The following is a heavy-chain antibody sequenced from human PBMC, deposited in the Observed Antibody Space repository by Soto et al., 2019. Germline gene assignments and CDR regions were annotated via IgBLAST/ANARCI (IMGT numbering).Heavy chain of an antibody. Sequence: ASVKLYCKASGYTFTSYAMHWVRQAPGQRLEWMGWINAGNGNTKYSQKFQGRVTITRDTSASTAYMELSSLRSEDTAVYYCARSQCGTAGPFDSWGQGTLVTGS. CDR2: INAGNGNT. D-gene: IGHD1-1*01. J-gene: IGHJ4*02. V-gene: IGHV1-3*01. CDR3: ARSQCGTAGPFDS. CDR1: GYTFTSYA.